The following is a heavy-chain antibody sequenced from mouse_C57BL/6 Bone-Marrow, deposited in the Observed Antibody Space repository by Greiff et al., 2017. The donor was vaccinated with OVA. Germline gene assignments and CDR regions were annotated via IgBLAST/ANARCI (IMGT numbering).Heavy chain of an antibody. CDR2: IDPENGDT. Sequence: EVQGVESGAELVRPGASVKLSCTASGFNIKDDYMHWVKQRPEQGLEWIGWIDPENGDTEYASKFQGKATITADTSSNTAYLQLSSLTSEDTAVYYCTTCYYYGSSYAWFAYWGQGTLVTVSA. J-gene: IGHJ3*01. V-gene: IGHV14-4*01. CDR1: GFNIKDDY. CDR3: TTCYYYGSSYAWFAY. D-gene: IGHD1-1*01.